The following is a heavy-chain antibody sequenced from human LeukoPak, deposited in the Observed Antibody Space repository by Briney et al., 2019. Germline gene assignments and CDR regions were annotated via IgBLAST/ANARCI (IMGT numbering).Heavy chain of an antibody. J-gene: IGHJ4*02. Sequence: GGSLRLSCAASGFTVSSYYMSWVRQAPGKGLEWVSVIYSGGSTYYADSVKGRFLISRDNSKNTLYLQMNSLRAADTAVYYCARDKGTSYLSSFDYWGQGTLVTVSS. CDR1: GFTVSSYY. CDR2: IYSGGST. D-gene: IGHD6-6*01. CDR3: ARDKGTSYLSSFDY. V-gene: IGHV3-66*01.